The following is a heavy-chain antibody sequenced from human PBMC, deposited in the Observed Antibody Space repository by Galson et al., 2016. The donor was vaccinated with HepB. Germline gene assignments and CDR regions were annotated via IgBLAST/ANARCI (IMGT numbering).Heavy chain of an antibody. J-gene: IGHJ5*02. CDR3: AHRRGRTLMWFGELVYTNWFDP. CDR1: GISLSTSGVG. D-gene: IGHD3-10*01. V-gene: IGHV2-5*01. CDR2: IYWNDDK. Sequence: PALVKPTQTLTLTCTLSGISLSTSGVGVGWIRQPPGKALEWLALIYWNDDKWYSPSLKSRLTITQDTPKNQVVLTMTNMDPVDTAKFYCAHRRGRTLMWFGELVYTNWFDPWGQGTLVTVSS.